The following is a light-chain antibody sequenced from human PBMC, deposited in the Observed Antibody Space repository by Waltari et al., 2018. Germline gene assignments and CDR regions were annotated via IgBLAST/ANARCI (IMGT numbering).Light chain of an antibody. J-gene: IGLJ2*01. CDR3: FSYAGSSTFK. CDR1: SSDVGRYNF. V-gene: IGLV2-23*02. CDR2: EVT. Sequence: QSALTQPASVSGSPGQSIPISCTGTSSDVGRYNFVSWYQHHPGKAPNVIIYEVTKRPVGVSDRFSGSKSDNTASLTISGLQAEDEADYYCFSYAGSSTFKFGGGTMLTVL.